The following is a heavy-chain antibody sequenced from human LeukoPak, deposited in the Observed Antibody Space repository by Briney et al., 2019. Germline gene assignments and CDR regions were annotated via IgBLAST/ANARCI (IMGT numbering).Heavy chain of an antibody. Sequence: ASVKVSCKASGYTFTSYYMHWVRQAPGQGLEWMGIINPSGGSTSYAQKFQGRVTMTRDMSTSTVYMELSRLRSEDTAVYYCARDGRDSSGWYVGDYYYYMDVWGKGTTVTVSS. CDR1: GYTFTSYY. CDR2: INPSGGST. V-gene: IGHV1-46*01. J-gene: IGHJ6*03. D-gene: IGHD6-19*01. CDR3: ARDGRDSSGWYVGDYYYYMDV.